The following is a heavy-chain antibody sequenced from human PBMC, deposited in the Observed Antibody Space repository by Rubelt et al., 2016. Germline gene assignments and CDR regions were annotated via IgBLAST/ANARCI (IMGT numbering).Heavy chain of an antibody. CDR3: ARHPTALDIYYFDY. D-gene: IGHD5-18*01. CDR2: TQYSGIT. J-gene: IGHJ4*02. V-gene: IGHV4-39*01. CDR1: GASISSRSYF. Sequence: QLQLQESGPGLVKPSETLSLTCTVSGASISSRSYFWGWIRQPPGKGLEWIGSTQYSGITFFTPVLKSRATISVDTSKNQFSLKLSSVTAADTAVYYCARHPTALDIYYFDYWGQGTLVTVSS.